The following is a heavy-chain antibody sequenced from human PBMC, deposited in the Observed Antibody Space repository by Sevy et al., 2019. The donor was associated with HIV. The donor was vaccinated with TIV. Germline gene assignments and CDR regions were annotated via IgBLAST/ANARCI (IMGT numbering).Heavy chain of an antibody. Sequence: ASVKVSSKTSGYIFTNSGITWVRQAPGQGLEWMGWIGVYDGNLKYAQKFQGRVTMTTDTSTSTAYMELTSLRSDDTGVYYCARVPTYHYGSATYFDYWDQGTLVTVSS. CDR2: IGVYDGNL. CDR3: ARVPTYHYGSATYFDY. D-gene: IGHD3-10*01. V-gene: IGHV1-18*01. CDR1: GYIFTNSG. J-gene: IGHJ4*02.